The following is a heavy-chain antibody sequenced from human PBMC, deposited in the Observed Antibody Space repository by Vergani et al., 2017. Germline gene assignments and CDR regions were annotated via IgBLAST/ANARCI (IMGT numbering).Heavy chain of an antibody. D-gene: IGHD4-11*01. Sequence: QVQLVHSGAEVKKPGSSVKVSCKASGGTFSSYTISWVRQAPGQGLEWMGRIIPILGIANYAQKFQGRVTITADKSTSTAYMELSSLRSEDTAVYYCARDSGYSNYDWFDPWGQGTLVTVSS. CDR2: IIPILGIA. V-gene: IGHV1-69*04. CDR1: GGTFSSYT. CDR3: ARDSGYSNYDWFDP. J-gene: IGHJ5*02.